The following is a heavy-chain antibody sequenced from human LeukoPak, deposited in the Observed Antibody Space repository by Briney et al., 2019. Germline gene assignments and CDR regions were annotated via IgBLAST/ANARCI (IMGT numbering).Heavy chain of an antibody. Sequence: GGSLRLSCAASGFTFSSYWMSWVRQAPGKGLEWGANIKQDGREKYYVDSVERRFTISRDNAKNSLYLQMNSLRAEDTAVYYCASEARTRCSGGSCYSDYWGQGTLVTVSS. CDR1: GFTFSSYW. V-gene: IGHV3-7*03. D-gene: IGHD2-15*01. CDR3: ASEARTRCSGGSCYSDY. CDR2: IKQDGREK. J-gene: IGHJ4*02.